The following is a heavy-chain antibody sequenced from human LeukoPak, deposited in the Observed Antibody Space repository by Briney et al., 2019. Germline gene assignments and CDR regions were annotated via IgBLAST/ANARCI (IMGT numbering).Heavy chain of an antibody. CDR1: GFTFSSYS. V-gene: IGHV3-21*01. CDR2: ISSSNSYI. Sequence: AGGSLRLSCAASGFTFSSYSMNWVRQAPGKGLEWVSSISSSNSYIYYADSVKGRFTISRDNAKNSLYLQMNSLRAEDTAVYYCARVQKGPDYWGQGTLVTASS. CDR3: ARVQKGPDY. J-gene: IGHJ4*02.